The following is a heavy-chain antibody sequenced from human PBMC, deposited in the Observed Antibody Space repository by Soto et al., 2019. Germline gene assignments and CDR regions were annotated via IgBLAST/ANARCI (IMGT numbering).Heavy chain of an antibody. V-gene: IGHV1-2*02. J-gene: IGHJ4*02. Sequence: ASVKVSFKASGYTFTGYYIHWLRQAPGQGLEWMGSISPHSGGPNYAQRFQGRVTMTRDTSMTAVYMEMSGLTSDDTAVYYCAREEQTGANYYLDYWGQGTLVTVSS. CDR1: GYTFTGYY. CDR3: AREEQTGANYYLDY. D-gene: IGHD7-27*01. CDR2: ISPHSGGP.